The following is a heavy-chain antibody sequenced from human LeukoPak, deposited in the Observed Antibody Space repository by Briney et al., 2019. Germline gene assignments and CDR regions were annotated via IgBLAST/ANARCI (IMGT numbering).Heavy chain of an antibody. CDR1: GGSISSGDYY. V-gene: IGHV4-30-4*08. CDR3: ARGYYYDSSGSFDY. J-gene: IGHJ4*02. CDR2: IYYSGST. D-gene: IGHD3-22*01. Sequence: PSETLSLTCTVSGGSISSGDYYWSWIRQPPGKGLEWIGYIYYSGSTYYNPSLKSRVTILVDTSKNQFSLKLSSVTAADTAVYYCARGYYYDSSGSFDYWGQGTLVTVSS.